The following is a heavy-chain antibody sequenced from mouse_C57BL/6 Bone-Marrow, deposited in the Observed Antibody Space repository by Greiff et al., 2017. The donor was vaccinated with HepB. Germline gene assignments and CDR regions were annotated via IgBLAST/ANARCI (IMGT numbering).Heavy chain of an antibody. CDR2: IYPGSGNT. V-gene: IGHV1-76*01. CDR1: GYTFTDYY. D-gene: IGHD3-2*02. CDR3: ARSQLRGGDYFDY. Sequence: VQLQQSGAELVRPGASVKLSCKASGYTFTDYYINWVKQRPGQGLEWIARIYPGSGNTYYNEKFKGKATLTAEKSSSTAYMQLSSLTSEDSAVYFCARSQLRGGDYFDYWGQGTTLTVSS. J-gene: IGHJ2*01.